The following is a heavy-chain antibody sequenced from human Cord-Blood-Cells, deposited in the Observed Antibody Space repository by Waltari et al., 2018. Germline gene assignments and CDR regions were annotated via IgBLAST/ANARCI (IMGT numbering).Heavy chain of an antibody. CDR3: TRFRLNNFDY. CDR2: IRSKANSSAA. Sequence: EVQLVESGGGLVQPGGSLKLSCASSGFTFRGSAMHWVRQASGKGLEWVGRIRSKANSSAAAYAASVKGRFTISIDDSKNTSYLQMNSLKTEDTAVYYCTRFRLNNFDYWGQGTLVTVSS. V-gene: IGHV3-73*02. J-gene: IGHJ4*02. D-gene: IGHD3-9*01. CDR1: GFTFRGSA.